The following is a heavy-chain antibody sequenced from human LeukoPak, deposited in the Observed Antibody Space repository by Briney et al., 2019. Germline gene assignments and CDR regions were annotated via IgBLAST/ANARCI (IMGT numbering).Heavy chain of an antibody. Sequence: TGGSLRLSCAASGFIFSTYSMNWVRQAPGKGLEWVSSIGTSSSYIYYGDSVKGRFTISRDNAKNSLYLQMNSLRAEDTAVYYCARDLSGFGEFDYWGQGTLVTVSS. D-gene: IGHD3-10*01. V-gene: IGHV3-21*01. CDR2: IGTSSSYI. J-gene: IGHJ4*02. CDR3: ARDLSGFGEFDY. CDR1: GFIFSTYS.